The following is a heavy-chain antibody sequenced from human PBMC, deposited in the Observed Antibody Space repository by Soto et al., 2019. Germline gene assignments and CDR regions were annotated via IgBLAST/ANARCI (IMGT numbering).Heavy chain of an antibody. CDR2: ISGSGGST. CDR1: GFTFSSYA. V-gene: IGHV3-23*01. Sequence: PVGSLRLSCAASGFTFSSYAMSWVRQAPGKGLEWVSAISGSGGSTYYADSVKGRFTISRDNSKNTLYLQMNSLRAEDTAVYYCANKAVVTRFGELLESHGMDVWGQGTTVTVSS. J-gene: IGHJ6*02. CDR3: ANKAVVTRFGELLESHGMDV. D-gene: IGHD3-10*02.